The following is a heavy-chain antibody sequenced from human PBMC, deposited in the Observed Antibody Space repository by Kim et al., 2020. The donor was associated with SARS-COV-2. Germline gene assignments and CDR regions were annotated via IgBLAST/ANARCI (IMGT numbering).Heavy chain of an antibody. CDR1: GFTFSNYW. CDR3: ARGDDFWSGYWGLDY. CDR2: INSDGTTT. Sequence: GGSLRLSCAVSGFTFSNYWMHWVRQSPGKGLVWLSRINSDGTTTTYADSVRGRFTISRDSAKNTLYLQMNSLRAEDTAVYYCARGDDFWSGYWGLDYWGQGTLITVAS. J-gene: IGHJ4*02. V-gene: IGHV3-74*01. D-gene: IGHD3-3*01.